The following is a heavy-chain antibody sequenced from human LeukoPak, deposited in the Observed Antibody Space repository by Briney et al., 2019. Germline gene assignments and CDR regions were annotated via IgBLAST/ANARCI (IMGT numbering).Heavy chain of an antibody. D-gene: IGHD3-3*01. V-gene: IGHV3-21*01. CDR2: ITSGSSYI. Sequence: GGSLRLSCAASGFTFSSYGMSWVRQAPGKGLEWVSAITSGSSYIYYADSVKGRFTISRDNAKSSLYLQMNSLRAEDTAVYYCAREGLRFLEWLLSPYYYYYMDVWGKGTTVTVSS. CDR1: GFTFSSYG. J-gene: IGHJ6*03. CDR3: AREGLRFLEWLLSPYYYYYMDV.